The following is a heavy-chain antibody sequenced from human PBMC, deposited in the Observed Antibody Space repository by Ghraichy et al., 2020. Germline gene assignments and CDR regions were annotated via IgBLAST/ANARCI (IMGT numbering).Heavy chain of an antibody. V-gene: IGHV3-23*01. Sequence: LSLTCAASGFTFSSYAMSWVRQAPGKGLEWVSAISGSGGSTYYADSVKGRFTISRDNSKNTLYLQMNSLRAEDTAVYYSTLSAAMGGDYWGQGTLVTVSS. CDR3: TLSAAMGGDY. CDR2: ISGSGGST. D-gene: IGHD2-2*01. J-gene: IGHJ4*02. CDR1: GFTFSSYA.